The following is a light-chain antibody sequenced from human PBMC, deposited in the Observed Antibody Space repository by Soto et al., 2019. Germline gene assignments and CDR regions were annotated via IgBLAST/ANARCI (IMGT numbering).Light chain of an antibody. CDR1: ESISNF. V-gene: IGKV1-5*03. CDR2: KAS. Sequence: IHMTHSPSTLSASVGDRCTITCRASESISNFLAWYQQKPGKAPNLLIYKASSLESGVPSRFSGSGSVTELTITISSMQPDDFETYYCQKYNSYYRKFGQGKKVDIK. J-gene: IGKJ1*01. CDR3: QKYNSYYRK.